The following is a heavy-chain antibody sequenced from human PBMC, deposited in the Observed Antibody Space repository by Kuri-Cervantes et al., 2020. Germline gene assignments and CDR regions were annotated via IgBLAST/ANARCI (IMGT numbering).Heavy chain of an antibody. Sequence: GGSLRLSCAVSGFPVSSDYMTWVRQAPGKGLQWVSLLYNAGTTIYADSVKGRFTISRDDSKNTLYLHMNSLRVEDTAIYYCAKDAPYYYIWAIQFGFDYWGQGTLVTVSS. D-gene: IGHD3-10*01. CDR1: GFPVSSDY. J-gene: IGHJ4*02. CDR2: LYNAGTT. V-gene: IGHV3-53*01. CDR3: AKDAPYYYIWAIQFGFDY.